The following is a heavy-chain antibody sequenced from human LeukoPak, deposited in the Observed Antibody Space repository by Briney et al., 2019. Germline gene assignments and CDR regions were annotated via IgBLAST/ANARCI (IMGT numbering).Heavy chain of an antibody. CDR3: ARHVASDFWSGYQYYFDY. Sequence: SETLSLTCTVSGGSISSYYWSWIRQPPGKGLEWIGYIYYSGSTNYNPSLKSRVTISVDTSKNQFSLKLSSVTAADTAVYYCARHVASDFWSGYQYYFDYWGQGTLVTVSS. V-gene: IGHV4-59*08. J-gene: IGHJ4*02. CDR2: IYYSGST. CDR1: GGSISSYY. D-gene: IGHD3-3*01.